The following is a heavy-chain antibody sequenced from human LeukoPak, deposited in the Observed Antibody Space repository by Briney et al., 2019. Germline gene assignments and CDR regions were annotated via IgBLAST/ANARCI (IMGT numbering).Heavy chain of an antibody. D-gene: IGHD4-17*01. J-gene: IGHJ6*03. CDR3: AKGTTVTIYYYYYMDV. Sequence: GGSLRLSCAASGFTFSSYGMSWVRQAPGKGLEWVSAISGSGGSTYYADSVKGRFTISRDNSKNTLYLQMNSLRAEDTAVYYCAKGTTVTIYYYYYMDVWGKGTTVTISS. CDR1: GFTFSSYG. CDR2: ISGSGGST. V-gene: IGHV3-23*01.